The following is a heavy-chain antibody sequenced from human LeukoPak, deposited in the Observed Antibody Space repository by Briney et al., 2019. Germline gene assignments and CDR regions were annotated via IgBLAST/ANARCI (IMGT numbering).Heavy chain of an antibody. CDR3: ARLGSYGGTMIDY. CDR2: IYYSGST. J-gene: IGHJ4*02. D-gene: IGHD4-23*01. Sequence: PSETLSLTCTVSGGSISSYYWSWIRQPTGKGLEWIGYIYYSGSTNYNPSLKSRVTISVDTSKNQFSLKLSSVTAADTAVYYCARLGSYGGTMIDYWGQGTLVTVSS. V-gene: IGHV4-59*01. CDR1: GGSISSYY.